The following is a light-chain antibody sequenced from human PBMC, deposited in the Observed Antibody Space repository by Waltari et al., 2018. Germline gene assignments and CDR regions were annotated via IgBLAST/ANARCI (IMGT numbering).Light chain of an antibody. CDR2: CRSDSTE. CDR3: MILYNDAVL. V-gene: IGLV5-45*01. Sequence: QAVLTQPASLSASPGASVSLTCTFRSGIDVATFKIYWYQQRPGSPPRFLLKCRSDSTEQRGSGVPSRFSVSKDSSANAALLLISGLQSEDEADYYCMILYNDAVLFGGGTKLTVL. J-gene: IGLJ3*02. CDR1: SGIDVATFK.